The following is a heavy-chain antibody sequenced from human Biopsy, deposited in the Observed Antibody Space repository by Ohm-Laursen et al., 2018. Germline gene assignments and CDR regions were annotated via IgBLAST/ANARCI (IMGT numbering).Heavy chain of an antibody. Sequence: ASVKVSCKASGCTFTNYYMHWVRQAPGQGLEWMGWIRPLNGDTKYGQKFQDRVTMTTDTSTSTVYMELTSLRSDDTAVYYCARGEVTFGELIVSLDSWGQGTLVTVSS. CDR3: ARGEVTFGELIVSLDS. CDR1: GCTFTNYY. D-gene: IGHD3-16*02. J-gene: IGHJ4*02. CDR2: IRPLNGDT. V-gene: IGHV1-18*04.